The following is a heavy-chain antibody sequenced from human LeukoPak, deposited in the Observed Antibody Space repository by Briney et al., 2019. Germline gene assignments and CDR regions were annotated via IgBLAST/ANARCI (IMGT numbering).Heavy chain of an antibody. CDR3: ARGWGFFDY. CDR1: GGSISSYY. Sequence: SETLSLTCTVPGGSISSYYWSWIRQPPGKGLEWIGYIYYSGSTNYNPSLKSRVTISVDTSKNQFSLKLSSVTAADTAVYYCARGWGFFDYWGQGTLVTVSS. D-gene: IGHD3-16*01. J-gene: IGHJ4*02. CDR2: IYYSGST. V-gene: IGHV4-59*01.